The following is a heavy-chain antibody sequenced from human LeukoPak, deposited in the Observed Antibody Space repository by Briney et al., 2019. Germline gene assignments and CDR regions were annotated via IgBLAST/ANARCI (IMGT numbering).Heavy chain of an antibody. Sequence: PSETLSLTCSVSGGSISNSSYYWGWIRQPPGKGLEWIGTIYYSGSTYYNPSLKSRVTISVDTSKNQFSLKLSSVTAADTAVYYCARGGTLYTSSWWGQGTLVTVSS. CDR1: GGSISNSSYY. D-gene: IGHD6-13*01. J-gene: IGHJ4*02. CDR2: IYYSGST. V-gene: IGHV4-39*07. CDR3: ARGGTLYTSSW.